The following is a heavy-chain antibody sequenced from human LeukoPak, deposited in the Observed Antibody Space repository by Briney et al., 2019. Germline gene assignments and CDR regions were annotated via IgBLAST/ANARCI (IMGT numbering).Heavy chain of an antibody. CDR3: ASGDCSSTSCYTFYY. CDR2: ISSNGGST. CDR1: GFTFSSYA. Sequence: PGGSLRLSCAASGFTFSSYAMHWVRQAPGKGLEYVSAISSNGGSTYYANSVKGRFTISRDNFKNTLYLQMGSLRAEDMAVYYCASGDCSSTSCYTFYYWGQGTLVTVSS. J-gene: IGHJ4*02. V-gene: IGHV3-64*01. D-gene: IGHD2-2*02.